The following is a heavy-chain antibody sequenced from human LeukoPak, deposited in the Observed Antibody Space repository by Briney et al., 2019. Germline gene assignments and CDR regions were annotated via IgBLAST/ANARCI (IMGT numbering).Heavy chain of an antibody. D-gene: IGHD3-3*01. CDR1: GFTFSSYW. CDR3: ARDISIWSGYYTMGGNWFDP. V-gene: IGHV3-7*01. J-gene: IGHJ5*02. CDR2: IKQDGSEK. Sequence: GGSLRLSCAASGFTFSSYWMSWVRQAPGKGLESVANIKQDGSEKYYVDSVKGRFTISRDNAKNSLYLQMNSLRAEDTAVYYCARDISIWSGYYTMGGNWFDPWGQGTLVTVSS.